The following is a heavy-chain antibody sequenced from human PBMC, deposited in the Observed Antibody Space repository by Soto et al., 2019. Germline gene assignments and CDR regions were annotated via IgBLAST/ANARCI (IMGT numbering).Heavy chain of an antibody. J-gene: IGHJ5*02. Sequence: SETLSLTCTVSGGSLNSYYWTWIRQSPGKGLEWIGYVSSTGSTNYNPSLKSRLTMSLDTSTNEVSLSLTSVTAADAAVYYCARRAVVAVTGSLDNWLDPWGQGILVTVSS. D-gene: IGHD2-21*01. CDR3: ARRAVVAVTGSLDNWLDP. CDR1: GGSLNSYY. CDR2: VSSTGST. V-gene: IGHV4-59*01.